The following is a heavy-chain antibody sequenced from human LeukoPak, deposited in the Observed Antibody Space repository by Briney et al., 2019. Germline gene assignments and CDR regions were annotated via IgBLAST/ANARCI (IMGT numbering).Heavy chain of an antibody. D-gene: IGHD2-15*01. V-gene: IGHV4-31*03. CDR3: ARDRDIGTYYYYYGMDV. CDR2: IYYSGNT. Sequence: SETLSLTCTVSGGSISSGAYYWSWIRQHPGKGLEWIGYIYYSGNTYYNPSLKSRVTISVDTSKNQFSLKLSSVTAADTAVYYCARDRDIGTYYYYYGMDVWGQGTTVTVSS. J-gene: IGHJ6*02. CDR1: GGSISSGAYY.